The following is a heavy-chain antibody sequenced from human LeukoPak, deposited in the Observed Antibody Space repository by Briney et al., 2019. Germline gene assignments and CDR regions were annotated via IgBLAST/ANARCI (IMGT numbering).Heavy chain of an antibody. V-gene: IGHV1-46*01. CDR3: ARGYCSGPSCYTSDT. Sequence: GASVKVSCKASGYTFTSYYMHWVRQAPGQGLEWMGIINPSGHTTTYAQKFQGRVTMTGDTSTSTVYMELSSLRSEDTAVYYCARGYCSGPSCYTSDTWGQGTMVIVSS. J-gene: IGHJ3*02. CDR1: GYTFTSYY. CDR2: INPSGHTT. D-gene: IGHD2-2*02.